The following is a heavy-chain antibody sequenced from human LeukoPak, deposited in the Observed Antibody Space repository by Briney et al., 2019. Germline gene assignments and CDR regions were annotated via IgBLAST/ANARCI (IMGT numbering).Heavy chain of an antibody. Sequence: GGSLRLSCAGSGYTVSDKPMTWVRQAAGKGLEWVSVIYSDGSTYYSESVKGRFYISRDNSKNTLYLQMNSLGAEDTAVYYCVARPDSNRGPYDYWGQGTLVTVSS. V-gene: IGHV3-66*01. D-gene: IGHD1/OR15-1a*01. CDR3: VARPDSNRGPYDY. CDR1: GYTVSDKP. J-gene: IGHJ4*02. CDR2: IYSDGST.